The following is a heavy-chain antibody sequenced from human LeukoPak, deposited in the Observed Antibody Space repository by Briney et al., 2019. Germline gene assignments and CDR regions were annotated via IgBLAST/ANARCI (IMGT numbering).Heavy chain of an antibody. CDR1: GFTFSSYE. Sequence: GGSLRLSCAASGFTFSSYEMNWVRQAPGKGLKRVSYISSSGSTIYYADSVKGRFTISRDNAKNSLYLQMNSLRAEDTAVYYCARVLLVYYYGSGSYYNPFHYWGQGTLVTVSS. CDR3: ARVLLVYYYGSGSYYNPFHY. J-gene: IGHJ4*02. V-gene: IGHV3-48*03. D-gene: IGHD3-10*01. CDR2: ISSSGSTI.